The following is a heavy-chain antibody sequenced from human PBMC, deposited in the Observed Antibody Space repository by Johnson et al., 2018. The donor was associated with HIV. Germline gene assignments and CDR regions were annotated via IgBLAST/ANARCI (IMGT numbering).Heavy chain of an antibody. CDR2: ISSSGSTI. V-gene: IGHV3-11*04. CDR1: GFTFSDYY. J-gene: IGHJ3*02. CDR3: ARDGAYSSSWYSAFDI. Sequence: QVQLVESWGGLVQPGGSLRLSCAASGFTFSDYYMSWIRQAPGKGLEWVSYISSSGSTIYYADSVKGRFTISRDNAKNSLYLQMNSLRAEDTAVYYCARDGAYSSSWYSAFDIWGQGTMVTVAS. D-gene: IGHD6-13*01.